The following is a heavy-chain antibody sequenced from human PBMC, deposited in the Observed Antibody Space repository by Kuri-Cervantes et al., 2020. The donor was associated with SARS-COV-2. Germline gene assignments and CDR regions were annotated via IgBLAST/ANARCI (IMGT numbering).Heavy chain of an antibody. CDR1: GYTFTNYA. J-gene: IGHJ6*03. Sequence: ASVKVSCKASGYTFTNYAMNWVRQAPGQGLEWLGWVDTNTFIATYAQGFTGRFVFSLDTSVSTAYLQISSLEAEDTAVYYCARDQHCSDTSCGFYYYYMDVWGRGTTVTVSS. CDR3: ARDQHCSDTSCGFYYYYMDV. CDR2: VDTNTFIA. D-gene: IGHD2-2*01. V-gene: IGHV7-4-1*02.